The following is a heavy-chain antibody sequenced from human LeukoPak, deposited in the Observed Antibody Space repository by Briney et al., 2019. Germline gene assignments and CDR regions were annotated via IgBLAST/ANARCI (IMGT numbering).Heavy chain of an antibody. Sequence: PGGSLRLSCAASGFTFSSYAMSWVRQAPGKGLEWVSAISGSGGSTYYADSVKGRFTISRDNSKNTLYLQMNSLSAEDTAVYYCAHLASGSYVWIDYWGQGTLVTVSS. CDR2: ISGSGGST. J-gene: IGHJ4*02. CDR3: AHLASGSYVWIDY. V-gene: IGHV3-23*01. CDR1: GFTFSSYA. D-gene: IGHD1-26*01.